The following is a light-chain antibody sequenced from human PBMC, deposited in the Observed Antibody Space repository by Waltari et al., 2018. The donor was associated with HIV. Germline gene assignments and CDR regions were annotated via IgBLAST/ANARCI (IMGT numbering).Light chain of an antibody. CDR1: SSNIGTNT. J-gene: IGLJ2*01. CDR2: LNN. Sequence: QSVLTQPPSASGTPGQRVTISCSGSSSNIGTNTVNWYQHLPGTAPKLLIYLNNQRPSGFPDRFSGSKSGTSASLAISGLQSEDEAAYYCAAWDDSLSGHVVFGGGTKLTVL. V-gene: IGLV1-44*01. CDR3: AAWDDSLSGHVV.